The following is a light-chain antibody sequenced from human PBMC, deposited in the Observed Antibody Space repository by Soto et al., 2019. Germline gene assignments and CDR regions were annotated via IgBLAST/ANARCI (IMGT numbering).Light chain of an antibody. V-gene: IGKV1-5*01. CDR2: DAS. Sequence: DTQMAPSPSPLSASVGDKVTITCPASQSISSWLAWYQQKPGKAPKLLIYDASSLESGVPSRFSGSGSGTEFTLTISSLQPDDFATYYCQQYNSYSLTFGGGTKV. CDR1: QSISSW. J-gene: IGKJ4*01. CDR3: QQYNSYSLT.